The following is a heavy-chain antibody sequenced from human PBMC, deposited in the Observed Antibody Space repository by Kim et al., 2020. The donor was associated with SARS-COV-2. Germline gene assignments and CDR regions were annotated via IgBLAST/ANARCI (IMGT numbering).Heavy chain of an antibody. V-gene: IGHV3-74*01. J-gene: IGHJ6*02. CDR3: ARELVATITGSYYYYYGMDV. Sequence: GGSLRLSCAASGFTFSSYWMHWVRQAPGKGLVWVSRINSDGSSTSYADSVKGRFTISRDNAKNTLYLQMNSLRAEDTAVYYCARELVATITGSYYYYYGMDVWGQGTTVTVSS. D-gene: IGHD5-12*01. CDR2: INSDGSST. CDR1: GFTFSSYW.